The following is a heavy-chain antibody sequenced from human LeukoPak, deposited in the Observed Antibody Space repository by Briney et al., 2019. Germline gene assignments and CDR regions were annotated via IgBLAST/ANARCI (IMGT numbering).Heavy chain of an antibody. V-gene: IGHV3-64*01. Sequence: GGSLRLSCAAPGFTFSSYSMHWVRQAPGKGLEYVSAISSNGGSTYYANSVKGRFTISRDNSKNTLYLQMGSLRAEDMAVYYCARGSGTYYPLYFDYWGQGTLVTVSS. CDR2: ISSNGGST. CDR1: GFTFSSYS. J-gene: IGHJ4*02. CDR3: ARGSGTYYPLYFDY. D-gene: IGHD1-26*01.